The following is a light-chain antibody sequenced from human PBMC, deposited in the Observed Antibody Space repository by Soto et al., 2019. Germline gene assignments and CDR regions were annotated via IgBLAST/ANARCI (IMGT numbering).Light chain of an antibody. V-gene: IGKV3D-20*01. Sequence: EIVLTQSPATLSLSPGERATLSCGASQSVDSSYLAWYQQKPGLAPRLLIYDASIRATGIPDRFSGSGSGTDFTLTISRLEPEDFAVYYCQQYSSSPRTFGQGTKVEIK. J-gene: IGKJ1*01. CDR3: QQYSSSPRT. CDR2: DAS. CDR1: QSVDSSY.